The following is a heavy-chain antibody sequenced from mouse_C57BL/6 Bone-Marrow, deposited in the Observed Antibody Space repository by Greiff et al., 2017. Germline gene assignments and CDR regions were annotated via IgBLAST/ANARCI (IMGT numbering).Heavy chain of an antibody. Sequence: ESGPGLVKPSQSLSLTCSVTGYSITSGYYWNWIRQFPGNKLEWMGYISYDGSNNYNPSLKNRTSITRDTSKNTLFLKLNSVTTEDTATYYCAREGTTVVGNYWGQGTTLTVSS. CDR1: GYSITSGYY. J-gene: IGHJ2*01. V-gene: IGHV3-6*01. CDR2: ISYDGSN. CDR3: AREGTTVVGNY. D-gene: IGHD1-1*01.